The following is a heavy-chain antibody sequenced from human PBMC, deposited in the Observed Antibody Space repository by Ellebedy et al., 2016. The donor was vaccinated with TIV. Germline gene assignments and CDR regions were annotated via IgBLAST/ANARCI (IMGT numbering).Heavy chain of an antibody. Sequence: GESLKISCAASGFTFSSYGLHWVRQAPGRGLEWVAVISYDGSRQYYADSVKGRFTISRDNSKKTVYLQMSSLRPDDAAVYYCARERDGWYYDGWGQGTQVTVSS. J-gene: IGHJ4*02. CDR1: GFTFSSYG. D-gene: IGHD5-24*01. CDR3: ARERDGWYYDG. V-gene: IGHV3-30*03. CDR2: ISYDGSRQ.